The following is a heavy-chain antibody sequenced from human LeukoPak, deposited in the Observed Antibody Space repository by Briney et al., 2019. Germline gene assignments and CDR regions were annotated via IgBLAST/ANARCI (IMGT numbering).Heavy chain of an antibody. V-gene: IGHV3-30*04. CDR3: ARVSGYCSSTSCSIFYY. D-gene: IGHD2-2*01. Sequence: GGSLRLSCAPSGFTFSSYAIHWVRQAPGNGLEWATIISYDGNNKYYADSVQGRFTISRDNSKNTLYLQMNRLRAEDTAVYCCARVSGYCSSTSCSIFYYWGQGTLVTVSS. J-gene: IGHJ4*02. CDR1: GFTFSSYA. CDR2: ISYDGNNK.